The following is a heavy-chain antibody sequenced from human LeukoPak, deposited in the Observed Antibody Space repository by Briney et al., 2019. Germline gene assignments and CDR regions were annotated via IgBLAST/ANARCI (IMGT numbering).Heavy chain of an antibody. Sequence: ASVKDSCMAPGYTLTIYGGSWVRQALGQGVEWMGWISAYKGNTKYAQKLQGRVTMTTDTSTSTAYMQLRSLRADDTAVYYCARVGLGGGLLLFDYWGQGTLVTVSS. D-gene: IGHD3-22*01. J-gene: IGHJ4*02. CDR2: ISAYKGNT. V-gene: IGHV1-18*01. CDR1: GYTLTIYG. CDR3: ARVGLGGGLLLFDY.